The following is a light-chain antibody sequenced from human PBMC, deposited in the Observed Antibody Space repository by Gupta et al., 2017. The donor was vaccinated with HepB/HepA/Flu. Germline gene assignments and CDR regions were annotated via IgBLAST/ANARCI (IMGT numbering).Light chain of an antibody. CDR3: QQHNNWPLT. Sequence: EIVMTQSPATLSVSPGERATLSCRASQSVSSNLAWYQQKPGQAPRLLIYGASTRGTGIPARFSGSGSGTEFTLTISSLQSEDFAVYYCQQHNNWPLTFGGGTKVDIK. V-gene: IGKV3-15*01. J-gene: IGKJ4*01. CDR2: GAS. CDR1: QSVSSN.